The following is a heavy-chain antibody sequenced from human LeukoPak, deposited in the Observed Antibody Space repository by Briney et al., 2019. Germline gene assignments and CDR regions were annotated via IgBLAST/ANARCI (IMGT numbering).Heavy chain of an antibody. V-gene: IGHV1-18*01. J-gene: IGHJ4*02. CDR1: GYTFTSYG. CDR2: ISTYNGNT. D-gene: IGHD6-19*01. Sequence: ASVKVSCKTSGYTFTSYGISWVRRAPGHGLEWMGWISTYNGNTNYAQNLQGRVIMTTDTSTSTAYMELRSLRSDDTAVYYCARDTYNSGWCSDYWGQGTLVTVSS. CDR3: ARDTYNSGWCSDY.